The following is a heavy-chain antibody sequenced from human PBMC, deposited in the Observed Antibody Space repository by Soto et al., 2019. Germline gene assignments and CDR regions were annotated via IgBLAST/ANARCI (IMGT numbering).Heavy chain of an antibody. CDR2: ISYDGSNK. V-gene: IGHV3-30-3*01. Sequence: QVQLVESGGGVVQPGRSLRLSCAASGFTFSSYAMHWVRQAPGKGLEWVAVISYDGSNKYYADSVKGRFTISRDNSKNTLYLQMNSLRAEDTAVCYCARGIVVVTAPQYFQHWGQGTLVTVSS. J-gene: IGHJ1*01. CDR3: ARGIVVVTAPQYFQH. D-gene: IGHD2-21*02. CDR1: GFTFSSYA.